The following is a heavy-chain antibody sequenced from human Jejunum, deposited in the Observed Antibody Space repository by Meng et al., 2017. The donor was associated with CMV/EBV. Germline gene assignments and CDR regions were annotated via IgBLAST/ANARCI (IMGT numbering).Heavy chain of an antibody. V-gene: IGHV3-53*01. D-gene: IGHD1-26*01. Sequence: SGFSVSTDYMSWVRQAPGKGLEWVSSVYIGSSTDYADSVKGRFNISRDNPKNTLILQMNNLKAEDTALYYCARFSIVGRTNAFDIWGHGTMVTVSS. CDR3: ARFSIVGRTNAFDI. CDR2: VYIGSST. J-gene: IGHJ3*02. CDR1: GFSVSTDY.